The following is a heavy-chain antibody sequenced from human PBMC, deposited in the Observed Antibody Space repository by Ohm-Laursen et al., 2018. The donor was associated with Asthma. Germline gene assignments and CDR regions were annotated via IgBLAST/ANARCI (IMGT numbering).Heavy chain of an antibody. J-gene: IGHJ6*02. Sequence: SLRLSCAASGFTFSSYGMHWVRQAPGKGLAWVAVIWYDGSNKYYADSVKGRFTISRDNSKNTLYLQMNSLRAEDTAVYYCARYSGSYSSYYYGMDVWGQGTTVTVSS. CDR3: ARYSGSYSSYYYGMDV. CDR1: GFTFSSYG. CDR2: IWYDGSNK. V-gene: IGHV3-33*01. D-gene: IGHD1-26*01.